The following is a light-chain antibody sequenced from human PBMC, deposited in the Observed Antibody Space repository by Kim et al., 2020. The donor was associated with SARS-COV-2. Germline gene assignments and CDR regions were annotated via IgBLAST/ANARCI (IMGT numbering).Light chain of an antibody. J-gene: IGLJ2*01. V-gene: IGLV2-14*03. CDR2: DVS. Sequence: STTTSCTGTSSDVGGYNLVSWYQKHPGKAPKLMIYDVSNRPSGVSNRFSGSKSGNTASLTISGLQAEDEADYYCSSYTSSSTLVFGGGTQLTVL. CDR1: SSDVGGYNL. CDR3: SSYTSSSTLV.